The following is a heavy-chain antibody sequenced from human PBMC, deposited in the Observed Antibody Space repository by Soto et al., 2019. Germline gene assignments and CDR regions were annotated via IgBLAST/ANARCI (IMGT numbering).Heavy chain of an antibody. CDR2: IIPIFGTA. CDR1: GGTFSSYA. CDR3: SSDRDDDTSFDY. Sequence: QVQLVQSGAEVKKPGSSVKVSCKASGGTFSSYAISWVRQAPGQGLEWMGGIIPIFGTANYAQKLQGRVTISADESPSSFDVALSSLRIDDTAVYYCSSDRDDDTSFDYWGQGTLVTVSS. V-gene: IGHV1-69*12. D-gene: IGHD3-22*01. J-gene: IGHJ4*02.